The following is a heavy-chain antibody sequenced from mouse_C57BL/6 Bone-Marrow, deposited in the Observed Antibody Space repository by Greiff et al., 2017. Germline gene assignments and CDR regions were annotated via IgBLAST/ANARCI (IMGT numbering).Heavy chain of an antibody. CDR1: GFTFTNYY. J-gene: IGHJ4*01. Sequence: EVQLVESGGGLVQPGGSLSLSCAASGFTFTNYYMSWVRQPPGKALEWLGFIRNKANGYTTEYSASVKGRFTISRDNSQIILYLQMNALRAEDSASYFCAIYSPRLLLRDYAMYYWGQGPSVTVSS. V-gene: IGHV7-3*01. CDR3: AIYSPRLLLRDYAMYY. D-gene: IGHD2-3*01. CDR2: IRNKANGYTT.